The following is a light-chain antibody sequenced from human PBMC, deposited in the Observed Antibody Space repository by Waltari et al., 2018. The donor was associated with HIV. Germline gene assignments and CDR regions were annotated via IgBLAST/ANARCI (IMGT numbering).Light chain of an antibody. V-gene: IGLV2-14*03. CDR1: SDVGGYDY. CDR2: DVS. J-gene: IGLJ2*01. Sequence: SDVGGYDYVSWYQQHPDKAPKLMIYDVSNRPSGVSNRFSGAKSGDTASLTISGLQADDEADYYCSSHTSSNSVVFGGGTTLTVL. CDR3: SSHTSSNSVV.